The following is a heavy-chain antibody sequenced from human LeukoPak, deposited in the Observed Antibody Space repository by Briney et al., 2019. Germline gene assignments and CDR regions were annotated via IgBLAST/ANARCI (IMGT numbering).Heavy chain of an antibody. J-gene: IGHJ3*02. D-gene: IGHD5-12*01. CDR1: GGSISSYY. CDR3: ARQRGSYGGYDHDAFNI. V-gene: IGHV4-59*08. Sequence: SETLSLTCAVSGGSISSYYWSWIRQPPGKGLEWVGYIYYSGSTNYKPSLKSRVSISVDTAKNQFSLKLSSVTAADTAVYYCARQRGSYGGYDHDAFNIWGQGTMVTVSS. CDR2: IYYSGST.